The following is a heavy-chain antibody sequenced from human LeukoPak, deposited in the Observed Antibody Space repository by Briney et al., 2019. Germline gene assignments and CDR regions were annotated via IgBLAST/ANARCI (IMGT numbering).Heavy chain of an antibody. V-gene: IGHV3-74*01. CDR1: GFTFSSYW. J-gene: IGHJ4*02. D-gene: IGHD6-13*01. CDR3: ARVGHLVPYDY. CDR2: INSDGSST. Sequence: GSLRLSCAASGFTFSSYWMHWVRQAPGKGLVWVSRINSDGSSTTYAGSVKGRFTISRDNAKNTLYLQMNSLRAEDTAVYYCARVGHLVPYDYWGQGTLVTVSS.